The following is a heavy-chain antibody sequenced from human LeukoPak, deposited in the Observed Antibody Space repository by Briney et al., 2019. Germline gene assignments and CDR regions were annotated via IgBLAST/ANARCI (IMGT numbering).Heavy chain of an antibody. V-gene: IGHV3-23*01. J-gene: IGHJ4*02. CDR3: AKRSFCSVASCSQTPYYFYF. CDR1: GIFD. CDR2: ISSYVENT. D-gene: IGHD3-3*01. Sequence: GGSLRLSCAASGIFDMSWVRQAPGKGLEWVSSISSYVENTYYAESVKGRFTMSRDNSRNTLYLQLNNVRAEDTAVYYFAKRSFCSVASCSQTPYYFYFWGQGTKVTVSS.